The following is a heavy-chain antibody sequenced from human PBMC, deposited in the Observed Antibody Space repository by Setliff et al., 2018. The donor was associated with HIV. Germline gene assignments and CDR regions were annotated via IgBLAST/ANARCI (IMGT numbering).Heavy chain of an antibody. J-gene: IGHJ4*02. CDR3: ARAAAGNTGPFDL. CDR1: GGSISGGDYF. Sequence: SETLSLTCTVSGGSISGGDYFWSWIRQPPGQGLEWIGYIYYSGSTYYYNPSLRSRVTIAIDTSKNQFSLKLSSVTASDTDVYYFARAAAGNTGPFDLWGQGSPVTVSS. V-gene: IGHV4-30-4*08. CDR2: IYYSGSTY. D-gene: IGHD4-17*01.